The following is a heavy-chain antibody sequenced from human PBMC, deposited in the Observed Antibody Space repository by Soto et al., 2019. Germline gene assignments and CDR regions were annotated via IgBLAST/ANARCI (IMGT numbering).Heavy chain of an antibody. V-gene: IGHV3-23*01. CDR2: ISGSGGST. J-gene: IGHJ4*02. CDR1: GFTFSSYA. CDR3: AKDRVVDIVATILSC. D-gene: IGHD5-12*01. Sequence: PGGSLRLSCAASGFTFSSYAMSWVRQAPGKGLEWVSAISGSGGSTYYADSVKGRFTISRDNSKNTLYLQMNSLRAEDTAVYYCAKDRVVDIVATILSCWGQGTLVTVSS.